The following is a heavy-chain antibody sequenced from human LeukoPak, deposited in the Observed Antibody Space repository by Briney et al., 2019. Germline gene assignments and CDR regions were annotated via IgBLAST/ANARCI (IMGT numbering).Heavy chain of an antibody. V-gene: IGHV3-64D*06. CDR1: GLTFSSSD. J-gene: IGHJ4*02. CDR2: ITFHGRDT. Sequence: GGSLRLSCSVSGLTFSSSDMHWVRQAPGKALEYVSAITFHGRDTYYADSVNGRFTISRDNSKDTLYLQMSNLRPEDTAIYYCVRVGISTYDHWGQGTLVTVSS. CDR3: VRVGISTYDH. D-gene: IGHD2/OR15-2a*01.